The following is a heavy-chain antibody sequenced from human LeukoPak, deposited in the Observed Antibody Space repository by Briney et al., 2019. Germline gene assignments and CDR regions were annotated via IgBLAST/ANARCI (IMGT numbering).Heavy chain of an antibody. CDR1: GYTFENYG. CDR3: ARTTAGATEGAFDI. V-gene: IGHV1-18*01. Sequence: ASVKVSCKASGYTFENYGITWVRQAPGRGLEWMGWISGYNGNTDYAEKLQGRVTMTTDTSTSTAYMELRSLRSDDTAVYYCARTTAGATEGAFDIWGQGTMVTVSS. J-gene: IGHJ3*02. D-gene: IGHD1-26*01. CDR2: ISGYNGNT.